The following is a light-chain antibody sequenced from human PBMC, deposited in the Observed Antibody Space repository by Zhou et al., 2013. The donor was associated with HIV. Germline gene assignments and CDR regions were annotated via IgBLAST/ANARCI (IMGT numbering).Light chain of an antibody. CDR3: QQYNNWPL. CDR1: QNVGSN. Sequence: EIVMTQSPATLSVSPGERATLSCRASQNVGSNLAWYQQKRGQPPRLLIYAASTRATGIPARFSGSGSGTEFTLTISSLQSEDFAVYYCQQYNNWPLFGGGTKVEIK. V-gene: IGKV3-15*01. J-gene: IGKJ4*02. CDR2: AAS.